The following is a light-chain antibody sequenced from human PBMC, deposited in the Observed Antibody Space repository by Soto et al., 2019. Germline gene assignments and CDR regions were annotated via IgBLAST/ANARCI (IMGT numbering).Light chain of an antibody. CDR2: DAS. CDR1: QDIYTY. J-gene: IGKJ4*01. CDR3: QQFFSFLT. V-gene: IGKV1-5*01. Sequence: DIQMTQSPSTLSASVGDRVTITCRASQDIYTYLAWYQHKPGKAPKLLIHDASALQSGVPSRFSGSGSGTEFTLTISSLQPDDFATYYCQQFFSFLTFGGGTKWISN.